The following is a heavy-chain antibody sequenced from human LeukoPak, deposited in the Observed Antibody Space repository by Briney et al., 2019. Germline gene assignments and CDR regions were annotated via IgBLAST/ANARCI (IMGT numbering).Heavy chain of an antibody. Sequence: SQTLSLTCTVSGGSISSGDYYWGWIRQPPGKGLEWIGYIYYSGSTYYNPSLKSRVTISVDTSKNQFSLKLSSVTAADTAVYYCAGMRTTVIGAFDIWGQGTMVTVSS. V-gene: IGHV4-30-4*01. CDR1: GGSISSGDYY. D-gene: IGHD4-17*01. J-gene: IGHJ3*02. CDR2: IYYSGST. CDR3: AGMRTTVIGAFDI.